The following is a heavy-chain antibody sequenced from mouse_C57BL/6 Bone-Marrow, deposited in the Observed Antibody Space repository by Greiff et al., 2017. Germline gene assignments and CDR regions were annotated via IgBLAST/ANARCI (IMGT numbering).Heavy chain of an antibody. J-gene: IGHJ3*01. D-gene: IGHD1-1*01. Sequence: QVQLQQSGPGLVAPSPSLSITCTVSGFSLTSYAISWVRQPPGKGLEWLGVIWPGGGSNYNSPLKSRLSISKDNSKSQVFLKMNSLQTDDTARYYCARTHYYGSSGFAYWGQGTLVTVSA. CDR1: GFSLTSYA. CDR3: ARTHYYGSSGFAY. V-gene: IGHV2-9-1*01. CDR2: IWPGGGS.